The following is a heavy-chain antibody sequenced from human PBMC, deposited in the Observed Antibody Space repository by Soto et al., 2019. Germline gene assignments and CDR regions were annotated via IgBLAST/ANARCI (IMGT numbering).Heavy chain of an antibody. D-gene: IGHD6-19*01. CDR3: ARDRYGYRSGGWVEP. CDR2: IYYSGST. Sequence: PSETLSVTCTVSGGSISSYYWSWIRQPPGKGLEWIGYIYYSGSTNYNPSLKSRVTISVDTYKNQFSLKLSSVTAADTAVYYCARDRYGYRSGGWVEPWGKGPRVTVS. V-gene: IGHV4-59*01. CDR1: GGSISSYY. J-gene: IGHJ5*02.